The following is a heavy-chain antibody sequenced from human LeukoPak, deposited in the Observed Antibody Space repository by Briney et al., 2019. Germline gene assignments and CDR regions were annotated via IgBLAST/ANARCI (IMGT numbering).Heavy chain of an antibody. J-gene: IGHJ4*02. V-gene: IGHV3-15*01. CDR1: GFTFTNAW. Sequence: PGGSLRLSCVDSGFTFTNAWMSWVRQAPGKGLEWIGRIKSKTDGETTNYAEPVRGRFTISRDDSKSAVYLQMNSLKIEDTAVYYCTTDLGAYYHGSQRLIPIDYWGQGTLVTVSS. CDR3: TTDLGAYYHGSQRLIPIDY. D-gene: IGHD3-10*01. CDR2: IKSKTDGETT.